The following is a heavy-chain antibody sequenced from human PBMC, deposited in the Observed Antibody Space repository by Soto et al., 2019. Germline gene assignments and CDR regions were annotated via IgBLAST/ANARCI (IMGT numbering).Heavy chain of an antibody. CDR3: AMTQERGYIYGYYFDN. CDR1: GGTFSSYA. D-gene: IGHD5-18*01. J-gene: IGHJ4*02. CDR2: IIPIFGTP. Sequence: QVQLVQSGAEVKKPGSSVKVSCKASGGTFSSYAISWVRQAPGQGLEWMGGIIPIFGTPNYAQKFQGRVTITADESTSTTYMELSSRRSEDKAHYYCAMTQERGYIYGYYFDNWGQGTLVTVSS. V-gene: IGHV1-69*01.